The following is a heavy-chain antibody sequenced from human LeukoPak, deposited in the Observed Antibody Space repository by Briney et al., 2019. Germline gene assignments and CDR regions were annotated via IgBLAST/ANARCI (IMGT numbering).Heavy chain of an antibody. V-gene: IGHV3-11*04. CDR3: AQLQYSSSWYYFDY. Sequence: GGFLRLSCAASGFTFSDYYMSWIRQAPGKGLGWVSYISSSGSTIYYADSVKGRFTISRDNAKNSLYLQMNSLRAEDTAVYYCAQLQYSSSWYYFDYWGQGTLVTVSS. CDR2: ISSSGSTI. CDR1: GFTFSDYY. J-gene: IGHJ4*02. D-gene: IGHD6-13*01.